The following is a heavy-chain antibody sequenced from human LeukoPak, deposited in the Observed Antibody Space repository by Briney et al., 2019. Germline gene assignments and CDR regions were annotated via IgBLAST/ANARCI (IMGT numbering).Heavy chain of an antibody. CDR2: IKQDGSQK. Sequence: GGALVLSCVASGCTFIMYWMTWFRQAPGKGLEWVANIKQDGSQKNYVDSVKGRFSISRDNAKKSLYLQMNSLRDEDTAVYYCARGGTYDIWGPGTRVTVSS. CDR1: GCTFIMYW. J-gene: IGHJ3*02. CDR3: ARGGTYDI. V-gene: IGHV3-7*01.